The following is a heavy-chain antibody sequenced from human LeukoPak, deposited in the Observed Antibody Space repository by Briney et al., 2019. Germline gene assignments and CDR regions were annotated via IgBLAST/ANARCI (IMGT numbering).Heavy chain of an antibody. Sequence: PGRSLRLSCAASGFTFSNYAMHWVRQAPGKGLEWVAVISYDGSNKYYVDSVKGRFTISRDNSKNTLYLQMNSLRAEDTAVYYCARDFLGKNWFDPWGQGTLVTVSS. D-gene: IGHD1-26*01. V-gene: IGHV3-30*04. CDR1: GFTFSNYA. CDR2: ISYDGSNK. J-gene: IGHJ5*02. CDR3: ARDFLGKNWFDP.